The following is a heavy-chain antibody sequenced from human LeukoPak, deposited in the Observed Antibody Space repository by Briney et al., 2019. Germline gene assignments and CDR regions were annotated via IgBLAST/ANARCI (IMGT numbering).Heavy chain of an antibody. CDR3: ARVGGGSYGFRFGH. J-gene: IGHJ4*02. V-gene: IGHV4-59*12. D-gene: IGHD1-26*01. Sequence: PSETLSLTCTVSGGSISSYYWSWIRQPPGKGLEWIGYIYYSGSTNYNPSLKSRVTISVDTSKNQFSLKLSSVTAADTAVYYCARVGGGSYGFRFGHWGQGTLVTVSS. CDR1: GGSISSYY. CDR2: IYYSGST.